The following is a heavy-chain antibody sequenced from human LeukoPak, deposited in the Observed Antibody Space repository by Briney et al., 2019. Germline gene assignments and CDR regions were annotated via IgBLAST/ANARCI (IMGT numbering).Heavy chain of an antibody. V-gene: IGHV3-30-3*01. CDR1: GFTFSSYA. Sequence: GRSLRLSCAASGFTFSSYAMRWVRQAPGKGLEWVAVISYDGSNKYYADSVNGRFTISRDISKNPLYLQMNSLRAEDTAVYYCARDPPTCGGDGRYFDYWGQGTLVTVSS. CDR3: ARDPPTCGGDGRYFDY. CDR2: ISYDGSNK. D-gene: IGHD2-21*02. J-gene: IGHJ4*02.